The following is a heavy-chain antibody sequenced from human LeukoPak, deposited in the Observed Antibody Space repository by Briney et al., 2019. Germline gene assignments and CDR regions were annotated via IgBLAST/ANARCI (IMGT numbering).Heavy chain of an antibody. CDR3: ARGQWQIDY. D-gene: IGHD6-19*01. V-gene: IGHV4-34*01. CDR2: INHSGST. Sequence: PSETLSLTCAVYGGSFSGYYWSWIRQPPGKGLEWIGEINHSGSTNYNPSLKSRVTMSSDTSNNQFSLNLMSVDATDTAVYYCARGQWQIDYWGQGILVTVSP. CDR1: GGSFSGYY. J-gene: IGHJ4*02.